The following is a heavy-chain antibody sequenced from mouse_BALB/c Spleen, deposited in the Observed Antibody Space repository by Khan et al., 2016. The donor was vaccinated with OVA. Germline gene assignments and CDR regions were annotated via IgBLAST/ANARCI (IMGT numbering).Heavy chain of an antibody. D-gene: IGHD2-14*01. CDR3: ESGVAAYYRYDGGAMDY. V-gene: IGHV9-4*02. CDR1: GYTFTTAG. CDR2: INTHSGVP. Sequence: QIQLVQSGPELKKPGETVRISCKASGYTFTTAGMQWVQQMPGKGLKWIGWINTHSGVPKYAEDFRGRFAFSLETSASTAYLQITNLKNEDTATYSCESGVAAYYRYDGGAMDYWGQGTLVTVSS. J-gene: IGHJ4*01.